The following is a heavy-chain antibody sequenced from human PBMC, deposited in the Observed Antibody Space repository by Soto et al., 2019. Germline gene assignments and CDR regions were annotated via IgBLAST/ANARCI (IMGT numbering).Heavy chain of an antibody. D-gene: IGHD1-26*01. J-gene: IGHJ4*02. Sequence: QVQLVESGGGVVQPGRSLRLSCAASGFTFSSYAMHWVRQAPGKGLEWVAVISYDGSNKYYADSVKGRFTISRDNSKNTLYLQMNSLRAEDTAVYYCARGEGSEWEGIDYWGQGTLVIVSS. CDR1: GFTFSSYA. V-gene: IGHV3-30-3*01. CDR3: ARGEGSEWEGIDY. CDR2: ISYDGSNK.